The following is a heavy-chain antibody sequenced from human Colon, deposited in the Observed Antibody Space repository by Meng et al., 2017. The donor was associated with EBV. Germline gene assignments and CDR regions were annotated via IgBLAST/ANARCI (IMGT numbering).Heavy chain of an antibody. Sequence: QLPLEESGPGLVKPSETLPLTCTVSGCSISISSYYWGWIRQPPGKGLEWIGSIYYNWSTYYNPSLKSRVTISVDTSKNQFSLKLNSVTAADTAVYYCARRRYYYGSGSYHSYYFDYWGQGALVTVSS. D-gene: IGHD3-10*01. CDR3: ARRRYYYGSGSYHSYYFDY. J-gene: IGHJ4*02. CDR1: GCSISISSYY. CDR2: IYYNWST. V-gene: IGHV4-39*01.